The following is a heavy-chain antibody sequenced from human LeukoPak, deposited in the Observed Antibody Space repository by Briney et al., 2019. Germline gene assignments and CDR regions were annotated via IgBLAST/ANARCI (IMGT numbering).Heavy chain of an antibody. V-gene: IGHV4-30-4*08. CDR2: IYYSGST. J-gene: IGHJ5*02. CDR1: GGSISSGVYY. D-gene: IGHD3-3*01. Sequence: PSETLSLTCTVSGGSISSGVYYWSWIRQPPGKGLEWIGYIYYSGSTYYNPSLKSRVTISVDTSKNQFSLKLSSVTAADTAVYYCARGTYYDFWSGYTNWFDPWGQGTLVTVSS. CDR3: ARGTYYDFWSGYTNWFDP.